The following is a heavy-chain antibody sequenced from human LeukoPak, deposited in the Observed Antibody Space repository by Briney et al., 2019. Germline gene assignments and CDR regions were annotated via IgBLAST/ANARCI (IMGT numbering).Heavy chain of an antibody. CDR3: ARRCSSTSCYNYYYGMDV. CDR2: IIPILGIA. CDR1: GGTFISYA. J-gene: IGHJ6*02. Sequence: ASVKVSCKASGGTFISYAISWVRQAPGQGLEWMGRIIPILGIANYAQKFQGRVTITADKSTSTAYMELSSLRSEDTAVYYCARRCSSTSCYNYYYGMDVWGQGTTVTVSS. V-gene: IGHV1-69*04. D-gene: IGHD2-2*02.